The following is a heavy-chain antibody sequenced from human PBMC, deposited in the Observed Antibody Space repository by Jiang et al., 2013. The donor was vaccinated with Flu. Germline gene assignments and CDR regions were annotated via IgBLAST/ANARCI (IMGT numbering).Heavy chain of an antibody. Sequence: SGAEVKKPGESLTISCQGSGFTFDDYWIGWVRQMPGKGLEWVAIIHPAESETLYRPSFQGHVTISADKSINTVYLQWSSLRASDTGIYYCAKRVRDVFRFPDNWFDPWGQGTLVTVSS. CDR3: AKRVRDVFRFPDNWFDP. CDR2: IHPAESET. J-gene: IGHJ5*02. CDR1: GFTFDDYW. D-gene: IGHD3-16*01. V-gene: IGHV5-51*01.